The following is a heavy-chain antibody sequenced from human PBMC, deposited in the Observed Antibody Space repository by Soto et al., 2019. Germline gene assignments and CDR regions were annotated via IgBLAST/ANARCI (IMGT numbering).Heavy chain of an antibody. Sequence: GGSLRLSCATSGFTFSSYAMSWVRQAPGKGLEWVASITGSGGSSYHADSVKGRFTISRDNSKNTLYLQMSSLRAEDTAVYYCAKTYYYDSSGYYDRMWYFDYWGQGTLVTVSS. CDR3: AKTYYYDSSGYYDRMWYFDY. V-gene: IGHV3-23*01. CDR2: ITGSGGSS. D-gene: IGHD3-22*01. J-gene: IGHJ4*02. CDR1: GFTFSSYA.